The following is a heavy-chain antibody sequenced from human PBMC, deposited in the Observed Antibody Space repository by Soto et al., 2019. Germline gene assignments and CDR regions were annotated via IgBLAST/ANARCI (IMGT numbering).Heavy chain of an antibody. D-gene: IGHD3-9*01. J-gene: IGHJ4*02. CDR2: IIPIFGTA. CDR1: GGTFSSYA. Sequence: SVKVSCKASGGTFSSYAISWVRQAPGQGLEWMGGIIPIFGTANYAQKFQGRVTITADESTSTAYMELSSLRSEDTAVYYCATMSDYDILTGYSDYWGQGTLVTVSS. V-gene: IGHV1-69*01. CDR3: ATMSDYDILTGYSDY.